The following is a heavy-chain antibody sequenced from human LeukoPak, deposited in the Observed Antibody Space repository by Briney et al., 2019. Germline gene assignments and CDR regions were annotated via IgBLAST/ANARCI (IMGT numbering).Heavy chain of an antibody. CDR1: GGTFSNYA. Sequence: GASVKVSCKASGGTFSNYAISWVRQAPGQGLEWIGGIILIFGTANYAQKFQGRVTITADESTSTAYMELSSLRSEDTAVYYCARGEVPPHYFDYWGQGTLVTVSS. J-gene: IGHJ4*02. CDR2: IILIFGTA. CDR3: ARGEVPPHYFDY. V-gene: IGHV1-69*13.